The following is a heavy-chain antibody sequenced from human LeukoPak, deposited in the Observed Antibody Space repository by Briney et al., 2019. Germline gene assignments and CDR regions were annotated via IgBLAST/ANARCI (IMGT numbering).Heavy chain of an antibody. D-gene: IGHD3-22*01. V-gene: IGHV3-23*01. CDR1: GFTFSSCA. J-gene: IGHJ4*02. Sequence: GGSLRLSCAASGFTFSSCAMTWVRQAPGKGLEWVSTITGSGQTAYYSDSVKGRFTTYRDNSKDTLYLEMSSLRAEDTAIYYCAKEVLVVIESHLEKWGQGTLVTVSS. CDR2: ITGSGQTA. CDR3: AKEVLVVIESHLEK.